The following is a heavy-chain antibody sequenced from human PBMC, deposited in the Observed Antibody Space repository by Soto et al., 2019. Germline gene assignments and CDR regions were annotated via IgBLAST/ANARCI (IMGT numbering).Heavy chain of an antibody. J-gene: IGHJ4*02. D-gene: IGHD3-9*01. V-gene: IGHV3-30-3*01. CDR3: ARDKTPHQDTPILTGPDY. CDR2: ISYDGSNK. Sequence: QPGGSLRLSCAASGFTFSSYAMHWVRQAPGKGLEWVAVISYDGSNKYYADSVKGRFTISRDNSKNTLYLQMNSLRAEDTAVYYWARDKTPHQDTPILTGPDYWGQGT. CDR1: GFTFSSYA.